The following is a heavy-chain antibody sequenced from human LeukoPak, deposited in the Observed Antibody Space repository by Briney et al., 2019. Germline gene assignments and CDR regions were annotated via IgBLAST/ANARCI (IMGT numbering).Heavy chain of an antibody. Sequence: GGSLRLSCAASGFTFSSYSMHWVRQAPGKGLEWVSSISTTTYTYYADSVKGRFTISRDNAKNSLYLQMNSLRAEDTGVYCCARGNYFDYWGQGTLVTVSS. V-gene: IGHV3-21*01. D-gene: IGHD3-10*01. CDR2: ISTTTYT. CDR3: ARGNYFDY. CDR1: GFTFSSYS. J-gene: IGHJ4*02.